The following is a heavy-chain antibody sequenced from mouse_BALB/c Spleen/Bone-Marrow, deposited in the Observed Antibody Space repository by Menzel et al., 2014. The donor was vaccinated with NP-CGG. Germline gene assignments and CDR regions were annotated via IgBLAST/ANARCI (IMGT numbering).Heavy chain of an antibody. D-gene: IGHD2-1*01. J-gene: IGHJ2*01. CDR1: GFNIKDYY. Sequence: VQLKESGAELVRPGALVKLSCKASGFNIKDYYMHWVKQRPEQGLEWIGWIDPENGNTIYDPKFQGKASITADTSSNTAYLQLSSLTSEDTAVYYCAPEDGNYLDCWGQGTTLTVSS. CDR3: APEDGNYLDC. V-gene: IGHV14-1*02. CDR2: IDPENGNT.